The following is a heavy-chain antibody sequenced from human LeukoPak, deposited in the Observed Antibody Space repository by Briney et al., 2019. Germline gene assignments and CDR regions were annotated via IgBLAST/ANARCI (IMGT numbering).Heavy chain of an antibody. CDR3: AKEMWTYYYDTNDHYGGAFDI. J-gene: IGHJ3*02. Sequence: GGSLRLSCAASGFIVSSNYMGWVRQAPGKGLEWVSVIYGGGSTYYADSVKGRFTISRDNSKDTLYLQMNSLRAEDTAVYYCAKEMWTYYYDTNDHYGGAFDIWGQGTMVTVAS. D-gene: IGHD3-22*01. CDR2: IYGGGST. V-gene: IGHV3-66*01. CDR1: GFIVSSNY.